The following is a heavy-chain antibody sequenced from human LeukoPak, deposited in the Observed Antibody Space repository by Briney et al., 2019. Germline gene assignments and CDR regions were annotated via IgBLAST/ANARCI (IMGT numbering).Heavy chain of an antibody. Sequence: SETLSLTCTVSGGSISTFSYYWGWIRQPPGKGLEWIGYIYYNPSLKSRVTISVDTSKNQFSLKLSSVTAADTAVYYCARGAPIVVVVAATEVNWFDPWGQGTLVTVSS. CDR1: GGSISTFSYY. V-gene: IGHV4-30-4*08. J-gene: IGHJ5*02. D-gene: IGHD2-15*01. CDR2: IY. CDR3: ARGAPIVVVVAATEVNWFDP.